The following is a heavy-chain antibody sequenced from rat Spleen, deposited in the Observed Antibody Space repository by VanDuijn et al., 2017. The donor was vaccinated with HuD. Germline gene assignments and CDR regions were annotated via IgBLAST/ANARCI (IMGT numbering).Heavy chain of an antibody. CDR2: IWSGGST. V-gene: IGHV2-52*01. CDR3: TRVPRYNSGYAGFDY. CDR1: GFSLTNFG. J-gene: IGHJ2*01. D-gene: IGHD4-3*01. Sequence: QVQLKESGPVLVQASETLSLTCTVSGFSLTNFGVSWVRQPPGKGLEWMGAIWSGGSTTYNSLLKSRLGISRDTSKNQVFLKMNSQQTDDTAMYYCTRVPRYNSGYAGFDYWGQGVMVTVSS.